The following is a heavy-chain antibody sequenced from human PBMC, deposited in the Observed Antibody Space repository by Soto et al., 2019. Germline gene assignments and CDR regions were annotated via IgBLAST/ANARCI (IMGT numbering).Heavy chain of an antibody. D-gene: IGHD2-2*01. Sequence: ASVKVSCKASGYIFSSYSMHWVRQAPGQSLEWMGWIDAGNGNTKYSQKFQGRVTITRDTSASTAYMELSSLRSEDTAVYYCARDPGGLSSTSFVPFDYWGQGTLVTVSS. CDR2: IDAGNGNT. J-gene: IGHJ4*02. V-gene: IGHV1-3*01. CDR3: ARDPGGLSSTSFVPFDY. CDR1: GYIFSSYS.